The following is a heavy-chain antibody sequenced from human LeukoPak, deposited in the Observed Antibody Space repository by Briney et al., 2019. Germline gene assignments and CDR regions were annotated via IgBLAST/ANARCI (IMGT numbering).Heavy chain of an antibody. CDR2: IYPGDSDT. CDR3: ARLRGVQLWTQDTIDY. V-gene: IGHV5-51*01. Sequence: GESLQISCQGSGSSFTSYWIGWVRQVPGKGLEWMGIIYPGDSDTRYSPSFQGQVTISADKSISTAYLQWSSLKASDTAMYYCARLRGVQLWTQDTIDYWGQGTLVTVSS. J-gene: IGHJ4*02. CDR1: GSSFTSYW. D-gene: IGHD5-18*01.